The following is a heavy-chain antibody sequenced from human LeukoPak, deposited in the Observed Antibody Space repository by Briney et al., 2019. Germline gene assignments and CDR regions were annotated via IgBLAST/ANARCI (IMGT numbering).Heavy chain of an antibody. D-gene: IGHD3-10*01. CDR2: ISSSSSYI. J-gene: IGHJ6*03. V-gene: IGHV3-21*01. CDR1: GFTFSSYS. Sequence: GGSLRLSCAASGFTFSSYSMNWVRQAPGKGLEWVSSISSSSSYIYYADSVKGRFTISRDNAKNSLYLQMNSLRAEDTAVYYCSGSYSGYYYYMDVWGKGTTVTISS. CDR3: SGSYSGYYYYMDV.